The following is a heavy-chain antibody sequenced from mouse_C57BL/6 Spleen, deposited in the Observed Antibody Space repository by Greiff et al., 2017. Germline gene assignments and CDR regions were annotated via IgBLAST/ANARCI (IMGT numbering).Heavy chain of an antibody. V-gene: IGHV5-4*01. J-gene: IGHJ2*01. D-gene: IGHD2-12*01. CDR2: ISDGGSYT. Sequence: EVKLVESGGGLVKPGGSLKLSCAASGFTFSSYAMSWVRQTPEKRLEWVATISDGGSYTYYPDTVKGRFTISRDNAKNNLYLQMSHLKSEDTAMYYCARDYDGGYYFDYWGQGTTLTVSS. CDR1: GFTFSSYA. CDR3: ARDYDGGYYFDY.